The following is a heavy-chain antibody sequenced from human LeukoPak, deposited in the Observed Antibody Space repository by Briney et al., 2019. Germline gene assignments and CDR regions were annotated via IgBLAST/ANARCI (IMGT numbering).Heavy chain of an antibody. CDR2: IYYSGST. CDR1: GGSISSYY. D-gene: IGHD1/OR15-1a*01. J-gene: IGHJ6*02. CDR3: ARSEQSYYYYGMDV. V-gene: IGHV4-59*01. Sequence: SETLSLTCTVSGGSISSYYWSWIRQPPGKGLEWIGYIYYSGSTNYNPSLKSRVTISVDTSKNQFSLKLSSVTAADTAVYYCARSEQSYYYYGMDVWGQGTAVTVSS.